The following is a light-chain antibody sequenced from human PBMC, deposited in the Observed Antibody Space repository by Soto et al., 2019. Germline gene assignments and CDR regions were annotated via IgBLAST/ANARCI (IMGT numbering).Light chain of an antibody. CDR2: DVS. Sequence: QSALTQPASVSGSPGQSIAISCTGTSSDVGGYNYVSWYQQHPGKAPKLMIYDVSNRPSGVSNRFSGSKSDNTASLTISGLQAEDEADYYCSSYTSSSSPYVFGTGTKVTVL. J-gene: IGLJ1*01. V-gene: IGLV2-14*01. CDR3: SSYTSSSSPYV. CDR1: SSDVGGYNY.